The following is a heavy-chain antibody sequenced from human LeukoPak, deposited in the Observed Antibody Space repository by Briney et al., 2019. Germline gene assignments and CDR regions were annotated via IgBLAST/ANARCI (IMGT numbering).Heavy chain of an antibody. CDR3: ASDREYSGYDRDY. D-gene: IGHD5-12*01. CDR2: ISGSGGST. Sequence: GGSLRLSCAASGFTFSSYATSWVRQAPGKGLEWVSAISGSGGSTYYADSVKGRFTISRDNSKNTLYLQMNSLRAEDTAVYYCASDREYSGYDRDYWGQGTLVTVSS. J-gene: IGHJ4*02. V-gene: IGHV3-23*01. CDR1: GFTFSSYA.